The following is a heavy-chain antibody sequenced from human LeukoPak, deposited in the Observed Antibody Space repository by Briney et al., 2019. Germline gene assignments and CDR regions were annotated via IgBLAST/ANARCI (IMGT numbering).Heavy chain of an antibody. D-gene: IGHD4-11*01. J-gene: IGHJ6*02. CDR3: ARAPHYSNYGPYYYGMDV. V-gene: IGHV3-11*06. CDR1: GFTLSDYY. Sequence: GGSLRLSCAASGFTLSDYYMSWIRQAPGKGLEWVSYISSSSSYTNYADSVKGRFTISRDNAKNSLYLQMNSLRAEDTAVYYCARAPHYSNYGPYYYGMDVWGQGTTVTVSS. CDR2: ISSSSSYT.